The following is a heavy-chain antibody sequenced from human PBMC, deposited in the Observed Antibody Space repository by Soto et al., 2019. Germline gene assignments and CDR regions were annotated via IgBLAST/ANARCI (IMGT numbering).Heavy chain of an antibody. J-gene: IGHJ6*04. CDR1: GFTFSSYG. CDR3: ARAGPATCTSFSCFAYSPDV. D-gene: IGHD2-8*01. CDR2: ISYDGSNK. Sequence: GSLRLSCAASGFTFSSYGMHWVRQAPGKGLEWVAVISYDGSNKYYADSVKGRFTISRDNAKSTLYLQMSSLRAEDTAVYYCARAGPATCTSFSCFAYSPDVWGTGTTVTVSS. V-gene: IGHV3-30*03.